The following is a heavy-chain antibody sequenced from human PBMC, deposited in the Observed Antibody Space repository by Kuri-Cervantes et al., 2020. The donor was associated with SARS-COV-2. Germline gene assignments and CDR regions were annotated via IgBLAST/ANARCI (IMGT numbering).Heavy chain of an antibody. CDR3: ARRAAAVTILLDY. D-gene: IGHD6-13*01. CDR2: IYHSGST. V-gene: IGHV4-39*07. Sequence: SETLSLTCTVSGGSISSSSYYWGWIRQPPGKGLEWIGSIYHSGSTYYNPSPKSRVTISVDTSKNQFSLKLSSVTAADTAVYYCARRAAAVTILLDYWGQGTLVTVSS. J-gene: IGHJ4*02. CDR1: GGSISSSSYY.